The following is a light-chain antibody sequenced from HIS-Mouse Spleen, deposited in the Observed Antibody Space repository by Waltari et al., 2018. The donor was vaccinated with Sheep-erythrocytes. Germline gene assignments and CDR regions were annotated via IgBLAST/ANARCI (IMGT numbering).Light chain of an antibody. V-gene: IGLV2-23*01. Sequence: QSALTQPASVSGSPGQSITISCTGTSSDVGSYNLVSWYQQHPGKAPKLMIYEGSTRPSGVSNLLSGAKSGNTASLTISGLQAEDEADYYCCSYAGSSTPWVFGGGTKLTVL. CDR1: SSDVGSYNL. CDR2: EGS. J-gene: IGLJ3*02. CDR3: CSYAGSSTPWV.